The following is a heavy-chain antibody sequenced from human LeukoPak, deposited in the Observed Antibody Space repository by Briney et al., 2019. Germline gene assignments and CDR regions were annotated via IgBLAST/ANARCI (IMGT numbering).Heavy chain of an antibody. CDR2: VYYSGST. V-gene: IGHV4-59*08. D-gene: IGHD1-26*01. Sequence: PSETLSLTCTVSGDSINNYYWGWIRQPPGKGLEWIGYVYYSGSTNYNPSLKSRVTISVDTSKNQFSLKLSSVTAADTAVYYCARHVRGGATRVYYFDYWGQGTLVTVSS. CDR3: ARHVRGGATRVYYFDY. CDR1: GDSINNYY. J-gene: IGHJ4*02.